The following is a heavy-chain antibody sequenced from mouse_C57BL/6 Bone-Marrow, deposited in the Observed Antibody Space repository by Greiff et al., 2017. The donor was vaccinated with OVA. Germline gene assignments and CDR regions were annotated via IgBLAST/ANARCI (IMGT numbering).Heavy chain of an antibody. J-gene: IGHJ2*01. CDR2: IDPENGDT. CDR1: GFTIKDDY. D-gene: IGHD6-1*01. V-gene: IGHV14-4*01. Sequence: EVQLQQSGAELVRPGASVKLSCTASGFTIKDDYMHWVKQRPEQGLEWIGWIDPENGDTEYASKFQGKATITADTSSNAAYLHLSSMTAEDTAVYYCTSAGNLEYGAQGTTLTVAS. CDR3: TSAGNLEY.